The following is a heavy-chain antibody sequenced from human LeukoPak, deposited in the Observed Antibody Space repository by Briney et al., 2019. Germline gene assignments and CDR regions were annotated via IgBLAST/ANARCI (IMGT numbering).Heavy chain of an antibody. Sequence: GGSLRLSCVGSGFAFSSYHLSWVRQIPGKGLEWLSVVTANSDNIYYADSVKGRFTISRDNSKDTLYLQMNGLRAEDSALYYCANLQKGNYKANFWGPGTLVTVSS. CDR3: ANLQKGNYKANF. CDR2: VTANSDNI. J-gene: IGHJ4*02. D-gene: IGHD3-10*01. V-gene: IGHV3-23*01. CDR1: GFAFSSYH.